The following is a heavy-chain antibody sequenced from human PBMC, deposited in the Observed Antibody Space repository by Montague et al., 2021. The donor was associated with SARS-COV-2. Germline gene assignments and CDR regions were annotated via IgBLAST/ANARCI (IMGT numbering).Heavy chain of an antibody. V-gene: IGHV2-5*05. CDR3: AHRFAGFFDY. Sequence: PALVKPTQTLTLTCTFSGFSLNTPEVAVGWIRQLPGKALEWLALXXGVDEKRYGPSLQSRLTITRDTSKSQVVLTMTNMDPVDTATYFCAHRFAGFFDYWGQGILVTVSS. CDR1: GFSLNTPEVA. J-gene: IGHJ4*02. CDR2: XXGVDEK.